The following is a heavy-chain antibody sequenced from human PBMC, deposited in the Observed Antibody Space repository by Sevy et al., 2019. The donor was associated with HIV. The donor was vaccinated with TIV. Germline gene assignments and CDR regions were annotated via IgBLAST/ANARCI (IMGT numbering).Heavy chain of an antibody. Sequence: GGSLRLSCAASGFTFSSYSMHWVRQAPGKGLEWVSSISGLSNYIYYADSMKGRFSISRDNAKNSLYLQMISLRAEDTAVFYCARAVPATDAFDIWGQGKLVTVSS. CDR2: ISGLSNYI. CDR3: ARAVPATDAFDI. CDR1: GFTFSSYS. D-gene: IGHD6-19*01. V-gene: IGHV3-21*01. J-gene: IGHJ3*02.